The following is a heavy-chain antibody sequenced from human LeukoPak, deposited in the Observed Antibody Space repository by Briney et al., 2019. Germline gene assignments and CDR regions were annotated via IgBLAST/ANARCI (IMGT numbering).Heavy chain of an antibody. Sequence: PSETLSLTCAVYGGSFSGYYWSWIRQPPGKGLEWIAYVYYSGSANYNPFLESRVIVSVDTSKNQFSLKLSSVTAADTAVYYCARGFYDSRGYSNPFDHWGQGTLVTVSS. D-gene: IGHD3-22*01. J-gene: IGHJ4*02. V-gene: IGHV4-34*01. CDR2: VYYSGSA. CDR3: ARGFYDSRGYSNPFDH. CDR1: GGSFSGYY.